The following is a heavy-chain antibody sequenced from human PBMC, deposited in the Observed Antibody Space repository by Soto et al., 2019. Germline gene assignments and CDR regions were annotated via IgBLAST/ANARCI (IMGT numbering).Heavy chain of an antibody. CDR1: GGSISSYY. V-gene: IGHV4-59*01. CDR2: IYYSGST. D-gene: IGHD3-3*01. J-gene: IGHJ5*02. CDR3: ARDREAICGVAGGWFDP. Sequence: QVQLQESGPGLVKPSETLSLTCTVSGGSISSYYWSWIRQPPGKGLEWIGYIYYSGSTNYNPSLKSRVTISVDTSKNQFSLKLSSVTAADTAVYYCARDREAICGVAGGWFDPWGQGTLVTVSS.